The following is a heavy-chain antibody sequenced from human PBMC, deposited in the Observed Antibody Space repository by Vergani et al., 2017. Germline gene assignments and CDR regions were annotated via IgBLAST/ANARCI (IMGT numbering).Heavy chain of an antibody. CDR1: GGSLSSGSAY. CDR3: ARCFRDEGMIYGGTVENWFDP. V-gene: IGHV4-39*01. Sequence: QVQLQESGPGLVKPSQTLSLTCTVSGGSLSSGSAYWGWIRQSPGKGLEWIGSIYYSENKFYNPSLESRVTLSIDTTKNQFSLKLKSVTAADTAVYYCARCFRDEGMIYGGTVENWFDPWGQGTLVTVSS. D-gene: IGHD3-22*01. J-gene: IGHJ5*02. CDR2: IYYSENK.